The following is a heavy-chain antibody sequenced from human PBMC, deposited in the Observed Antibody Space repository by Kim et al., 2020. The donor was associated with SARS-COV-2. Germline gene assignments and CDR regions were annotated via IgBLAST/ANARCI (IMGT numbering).Heavy chain of an antibody. D-gene: IGHD1-26*01. CDR1: GFTFSKYG. J-gene: IGHJ2*01. V-gene: IGHV3-30*18. Sequence: GGSLRLSCAASGFTFSKYGMNWVRQAPGKGLEWVAVVSCDGSSKYYAESVKGRFTISRDNSKDTLHLQMNSLRPEDTAVYYCAKVFDLGASVSGYFDLWG. CDR2: VSCDGSSK. CDR3: AKVFDLGASVSGYFDL.